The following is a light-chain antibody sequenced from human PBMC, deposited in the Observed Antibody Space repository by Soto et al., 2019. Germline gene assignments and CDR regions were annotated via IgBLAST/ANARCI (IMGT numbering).Light chain of an antibody. V-gene: IGKV3-11*01. CDR3: QQRSNCPLT. CDR2: DAS. J-gene: IGKJ4*01. CDR1: QSVSSY. Sequence: EIVLTQSPATLSLSPGERATLSCRASQSVSSYLAWYQQKPGQAPRLLIYDASNRATGIPARFSGSGSGTGFPLTISSLEPEDFAFYYCQQRSNCPLTFGGGTKVEIK.